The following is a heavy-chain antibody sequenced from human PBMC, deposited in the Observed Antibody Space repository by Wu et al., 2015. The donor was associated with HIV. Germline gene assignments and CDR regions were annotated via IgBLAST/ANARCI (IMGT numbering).Heavy chain of an antibody. V-gene: IGHV1-46*01. CDR2: INPSGGST. CDR1: GYTFTSYD. Sequence: KVSCKASGYTFTSYDMHWVRQAPGQGLEWMGIINPSGGSTSYAQKFQGRVTMTRDTSTSTVYMELSSLRSEDTAVYYCARGSLGREGWFDPWGQGTLVTVSS. CDR3: ARGSLGREGWFDP. J-gene: IGHJ5*02.